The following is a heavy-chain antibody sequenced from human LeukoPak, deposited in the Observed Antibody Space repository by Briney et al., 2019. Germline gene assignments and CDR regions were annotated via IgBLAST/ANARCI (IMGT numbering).Heavy chain of an antibody. Sequence: GSLRLSCAASGFSFSNYWMSWVRQAPGKGLEWVANIKQDGGEKYYVDSVKGRFTISRDNAKNSLYLQMNCLRAEDTAVYYCAREGLIAVATNDAFDIWGQGTMVTVSS. V-gene: IGHV3-7*01. CDR1: GFSFSNYW. D-gene: IGHD6-19*01. J-gene: IGHJ3*02. CDR3: AREGLIAVATNDAFDI. CDR2: IKQDGGEK.